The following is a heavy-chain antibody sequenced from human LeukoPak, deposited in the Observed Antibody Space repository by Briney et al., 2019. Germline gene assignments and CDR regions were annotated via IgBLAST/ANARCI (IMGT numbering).Heavy chain of an antibody. J-gene: IGHJ5*02. V-gene: IGHV4-4*07. CDR3: ARGGPRGVVVPAAIGRQNRFDP. Sequence: SETLSLTCTVSGGSISSYYWSWIRQPAGKGLEWIGRTYTSGSTNYNPSLKSRVTMSVDTSKNQFSLKLSSVTAADTAVYYCARGGPRGVVVPAAIGRQNRFDPWGQGTLVTVSS. CDR2: TYTSGST. D-gene: IGHD2-2*01. CDR1: GGSISSYY.